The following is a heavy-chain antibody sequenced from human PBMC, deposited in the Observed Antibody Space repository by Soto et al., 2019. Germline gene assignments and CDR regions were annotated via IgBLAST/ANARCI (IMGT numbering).Heavy chain of an antibody. CDR2: ISAHNGNT. D-gene: IGHD1-7*01. CDR3: ARDREYHWNYNWFDP. J-gene: IGHJ5*02. V-gene: IGHV1-18*01. Sequence: QVHLVQSGAEVKKPGASVKVSCKASGYTFTSYGITWVRQAPGQGLEWMGWISAHNGNTDYAQKLQGRVIVTRDTSTSTAYMELRSLRSDDTAVYYCARDREYHWNYNWFDPWGQGTLVTVSS. CDR1: GYTFTSYG.